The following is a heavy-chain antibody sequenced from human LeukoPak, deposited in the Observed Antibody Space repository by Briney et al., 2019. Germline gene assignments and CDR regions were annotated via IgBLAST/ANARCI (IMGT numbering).Heavy chain of an antibody. D-gene: IGHD3-10*01. V-gene: IGHV4-34*01. CDR2: INHSGST. J-gene: IGHJ4*02. CDR3: ARTNSVRSRPYYYGSGIDY. CDR1: GGSFSGCY. Sequence: SETLSLTCAVYGGSFSGCYWSWIRQPPGKGLEWIGEINHSGSTNYNPSLKSRVTISVDTSKNQFSLKLGSVTAADTAVYYCARTNSVRSRPYYYGSGIDYWGQGTLVTVSS.